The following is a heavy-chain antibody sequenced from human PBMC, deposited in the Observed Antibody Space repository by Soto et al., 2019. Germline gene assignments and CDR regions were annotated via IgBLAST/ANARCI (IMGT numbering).Heavy chain of an antibody. V-gene: IGHV1-69*08. CDR2: IIPTFGTA. CDR3: ATDMDGGVLDH. CDR1: GGTFPTYT. D-gene: IGHD2-8*02. J-gene: IGHJ4*02. Sequence: QVQLVQSGAEVKKSGSSVTVSCKASGGTFPTYTTTWVRQAPGQGLEWMGRIIPTFGTATYSQKFQGRITITADRSTSTAYMALSSLRSEDTAVYYCATDMDGGVLDHWGQGTLVTVSS.